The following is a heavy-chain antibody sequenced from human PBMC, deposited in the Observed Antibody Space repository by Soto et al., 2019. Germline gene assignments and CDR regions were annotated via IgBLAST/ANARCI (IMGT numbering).Heavy chain of an antibody. CDR2: IIPIFGTA. Sequence: QVQLVQSGAEVKKPGSSVKVSCKASVGTFSSYAISWVRHAPGQGLEWMGGIIPIFGTANYAQKFQGRVTITADESTSTAYMELRSLRSEDTAVYYCASGGTIFGVVIKYYYYGMDVWGQGTTVTVSS. D-gene: IGHD3-3*01. CDR1: VGTFSSYA. V-gene: IGHV1-69*01. J-gene: IGHJ6*02. CDR3: ASGGTIFGVVIKYYYYGMDV.